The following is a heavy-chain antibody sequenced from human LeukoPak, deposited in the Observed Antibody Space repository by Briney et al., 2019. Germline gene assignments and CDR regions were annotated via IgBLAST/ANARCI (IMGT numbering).Heavy chain of an antibody. Sequence: ASVKVSCKASGGTFSSYAISWVRQAPGQRLEWMGWINAGNGNTKYSQKFQGRVTITRDTSASTAYMELSSLRSEDTAVYYCARISSSGWNYYYYYYGMDVWGQGTTVTVSS. J-gene: IGHJ6*02. V-gene: IGHV1-3*01. CDR2: INAGNGNT. CDR1: GGTFSSYA. D-gene: IGHD6-19*01. CDR3: ARISSSGWNYYYYYYGMDV.